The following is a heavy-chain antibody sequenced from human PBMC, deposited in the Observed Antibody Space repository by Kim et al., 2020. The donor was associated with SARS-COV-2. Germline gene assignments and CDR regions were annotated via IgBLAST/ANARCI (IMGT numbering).Heavy chain of an antibody. D-gene: IGHD3-22*01. CDR3: ARHNLDRLFDP. Sequence: GGSLRLSCAASGFKFSTYTMNWVRQAPGKGLEWVSSISTGRTYIYYADSVRGRFTISRDNAKNSLYLQMNSLRAEDTSVYYCARHNLDRLFDPGGKGTVVPVSS. CDR2: ISTGRTYI. V-gene: IGHV3-21*01. CDR1: GFKFSTYT. J-gene: IGHJ5*02.